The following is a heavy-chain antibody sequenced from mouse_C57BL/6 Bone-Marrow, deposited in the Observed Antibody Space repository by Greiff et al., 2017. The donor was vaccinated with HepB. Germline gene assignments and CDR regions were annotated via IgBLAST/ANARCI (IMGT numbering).Heavy chain of an antibody. CDR1: GYPFTSYW. CDR2: IHPNSGST. V-gene: IGHV1-64*01. D-gene: IGHD2-4*01. CDR3: TRRGIYDYALYY. Sequence: QVQLQQPGAELVKPGASVKLSCKASGYPFTSYWMHWVKQRPGQGLEWIGMIHPNSGSTNYNEKFKSKATLTVDKSSSTAYMQLSSLTSEDSAVYYCTRRGIYDYALYYWGQGTTLTVSS. J-gene: IGHJ2*01.